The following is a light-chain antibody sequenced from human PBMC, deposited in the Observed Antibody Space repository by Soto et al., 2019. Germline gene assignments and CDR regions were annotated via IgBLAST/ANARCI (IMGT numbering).Light chain of an antibody. CDR3: QQRRDWPIT. Sequence: EIVMTQSPATLSVSPGERATLSCTASQSVPRNLAWYQQRPGQAPRLLIYDVSNRATGIPARFSGGGSGTDFTLTISSLEPEDFAVYYCQQRRDWPITFRQGTRLEIK. CDR1: QSVPRN. CDR2: DVS. V-gene: IGKV3-11*01. J-gene: IGKJ5*01.